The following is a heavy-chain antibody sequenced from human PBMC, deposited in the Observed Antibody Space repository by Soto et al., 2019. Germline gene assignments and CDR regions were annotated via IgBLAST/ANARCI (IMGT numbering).Heavy chain of an antibody. V-gene: IGHV3-53*05. CDR1: VFTVSSNY. Sequence: QPGGSLRLSCAASVFTVSSNYMSWVRQAPGKGLHWVSSITDDGSSKYYADSVKGRFTVSRDDSKNTLYLQMNSLRAEDTAVYYCANGYDFWSGYGSGYYGMDVWGQGTTVTVSS. J-gene: IGHJ6*02. CDR3: ANGYDFWSGYGSGYYGMDV. CDR2: ITDDGSSK. D-gene: IGHD3-3*01.